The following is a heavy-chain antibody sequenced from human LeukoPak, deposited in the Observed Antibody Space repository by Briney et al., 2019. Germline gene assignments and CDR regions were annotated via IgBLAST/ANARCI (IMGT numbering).Heavy chain of an antibody. CDR2: ISSSSSYI. J-gene: IGHJ3*02. CDR1: GFTFSSYG. V-gene: IGHV3-21*01. Sequence: GGSLRLSCAASGFTFSSYGMHWVRQAPGKGLEWVSSISSSSSYIYYADSVKGRFTISRDNAKNSLYLQMNSLRAEDTAVYYCASGREGDLNAFDIWGQGTMVTVSS. CDR3: ASGREGDLNAFDI. D-gene: IGHD2-21*02.